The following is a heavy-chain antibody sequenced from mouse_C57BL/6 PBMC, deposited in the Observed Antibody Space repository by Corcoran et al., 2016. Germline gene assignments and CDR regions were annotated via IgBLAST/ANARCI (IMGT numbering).Heavy chain of an antibody. Sequence: QIQLVQSGPELKKPGETVKISCKASGYTFTTYGMSWVKQAPGKGLKWMGWINTYSGVPTYADDFKGRFAFSLETSASTAYLQINNLKNEDTATYFCSRGRYYYYDEVFAYWGQGTLVTVSA. D-gene: IGHD2-4*01. CDR2: INTYSGVP. CDR1: GYTFTTYG. V-gene: IGHV9-3*01. CDR3: SRGRYYYYDEVFAY. J-gene: IGHJ3*01.